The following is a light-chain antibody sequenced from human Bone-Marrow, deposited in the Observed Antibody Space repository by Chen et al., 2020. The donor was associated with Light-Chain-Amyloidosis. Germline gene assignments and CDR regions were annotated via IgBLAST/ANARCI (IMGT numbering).Light chain of an antibody. J-gene: IGLJ1*01. Sequence: QSALTQPASVSGSPGQSITISCTGTSSDVGGDNHVSWYQQHPDKAPQLKIYEVTNRPSCVPDRFSGSNSDNTASLTISGLQTEDAADYFCSSYTITNTLVFGSGTRVTVL. CDR2: EVT. CDR1: SSDVGGDNH. CDR3: SSYTITNTLV. V-gene: IGLV2-14*01.